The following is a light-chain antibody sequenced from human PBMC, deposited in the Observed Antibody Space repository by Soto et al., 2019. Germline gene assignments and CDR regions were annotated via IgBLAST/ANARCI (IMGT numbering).Light chain of an antibody. CDR2: DAS. V-gene: IGKV1-5*01. CDR3: QQDNSYTWT. J-gene: IGKJ1*01. CDR1: QSISSW. Sequence: DIQMTQSPSTLSASVGDRVTITCRASQSISSWLAWYQQKPGKAPKLLIYDASSLESGVPSRFSGSGSGTEFTLTISSLQPDDFANYYCQQDNSYTWTFGQGTKV.